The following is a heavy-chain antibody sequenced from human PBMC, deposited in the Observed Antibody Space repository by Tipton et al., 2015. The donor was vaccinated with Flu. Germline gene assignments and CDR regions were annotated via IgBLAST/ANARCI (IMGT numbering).Heavy chain of an antibody. V-gene: IGHV4-38-2*01. D-gene: IGHD4-11*01. CDR1: GDSIGSPYF. Sequence: TLSLTCSVSGDSIGSPYFWGWIRKPPGGGLEWIGNVHRSGNGYYKPSLKLRVSISVDTSKNQFSLEFTSVTAADTAVYYCARRDYSNYVSEPHNWFDSWGQGILVTVSS. CDR2: VHRSGNG. CDR3: ARRDYSNYVSEPHNWFDS. J-gene: IGHJ5*01.